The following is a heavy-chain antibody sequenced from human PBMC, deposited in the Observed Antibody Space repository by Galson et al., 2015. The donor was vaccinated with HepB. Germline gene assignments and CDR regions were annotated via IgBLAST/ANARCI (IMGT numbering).Heavy chain of an antibody. CDR2: TYYRSKWYN. J-gene: IGHJ4*02. V-gene: IGHV6-1*01. Sequence: CAISGDSVSSNSAAWNWIRQSPSRGLEWLGRTYYRSKWYNDYAVSVKSRITINPDTSKNQFSLQLNSVTPEDTAVYYCAREWWELLGFYFDYWGQGTLVTVSS. CDR1: GDSVSSNSAA. CDR3: AREWWELLGFYFDY. D-gene: IGHD1-26*01.